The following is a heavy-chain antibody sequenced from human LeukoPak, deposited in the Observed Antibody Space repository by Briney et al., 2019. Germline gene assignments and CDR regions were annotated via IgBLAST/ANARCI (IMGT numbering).Heavy chain of an antibody. D-gene: IGHD1-26*01. V-gene: IGHV4-59*01. J-gene: IGHJ4*02. CDR1: GDSIDSYY. Sequence: SETLSLTCTVSGDSIDSYYWSWIRQPPGGGLQWIGYVFYSGPTNYDASLRSRVAISVDRSKNQFSLELTSVSAADTAVYYCAGRSARYFDSWGQGTLVTVSS. CDR2: VFYSGPT. CDR3: AGRSARYFDS.